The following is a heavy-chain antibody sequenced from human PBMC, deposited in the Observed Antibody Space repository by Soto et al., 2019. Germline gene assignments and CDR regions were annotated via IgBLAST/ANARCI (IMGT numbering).Heavy chain of an antibody. Sequence: QITLNESGPTQVKPRQTLTLTCTFSGFSLTTSGVGVGWIRQSPGKAPEWLALIYWDDAKRYSPSLKSRLTITKDTSKNQMVLTMADLDPADTATYYCAHRVLRTVFGLVTTTAIYFDFWGQGTPVAVSS. CDR2: IYWDDAK. V-gene: IGHV2-5*02. D-gene: IGHD3-3*01. J-gene: IGHJ4*02. CDR3: AHRVLRTVFGLVTTTAIYFDF. CDR1: GFSLTTSGVG.